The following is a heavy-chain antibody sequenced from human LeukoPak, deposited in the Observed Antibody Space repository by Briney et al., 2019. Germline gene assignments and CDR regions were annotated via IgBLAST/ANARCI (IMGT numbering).Heavy chain of an antibody. J-gene: IGHJ4*02. CDR3: ARVRNGAFDI. V-gene: IGHV3-74*01. CDR2: ISSDGSST. D-gene: IGHD3-10*01. CDR1: GFTFSGYW. Sequence: PGGPLRLSCAASGFTFSGYWMHWVRQPPGKGLVWVSRISSDGSSTSYADSVKGRFTISRDNAKNTLYLQVNSLRAEDTAVYYCARVRNGAFDIWGQGTLVTVSS.